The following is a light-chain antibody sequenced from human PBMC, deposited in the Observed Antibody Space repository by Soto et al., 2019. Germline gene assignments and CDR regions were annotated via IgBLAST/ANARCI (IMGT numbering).Light chain of an antibody. CDR3: QQYNNWPFS. Sequence: EIRMTQSPGTLPVSPGEIATLSCRVSQGATTNFAWYQQKSGQSPRLLIYDVSNSATGVPGRFSGSGPETGFTPTNRGLRSEDCADDDCQQYNNWPFSFGQGTRLEIK. CDR2: DVS. V-gene: IGKV3-15*01. J-gene: IGKJ5*01. CDR1: QGATTN.